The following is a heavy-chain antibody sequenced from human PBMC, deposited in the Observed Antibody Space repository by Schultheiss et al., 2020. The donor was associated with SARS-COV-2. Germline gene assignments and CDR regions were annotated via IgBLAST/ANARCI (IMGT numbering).Heavy chain of an antibody. CDR2: IYTSGST. Sequence: GSLRLSCTVSGGSISSYYWSWIRQPAGKGLEWIGRIYTSGSTNYNPSLKSRVTMSVDTSKNQFSLKLSSVTAADTAVYYCARGSTVTFHYWGQGTLVTVSS. CDR1: GGSISSYY. V-gene: IGHV4-4*07. CDR3: ARGSTVTFHY. D-gene: IGHD4-17*01. J-gene: IGHJ4*02.